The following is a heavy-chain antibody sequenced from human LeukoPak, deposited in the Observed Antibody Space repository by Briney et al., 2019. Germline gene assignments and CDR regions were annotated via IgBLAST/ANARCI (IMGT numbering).Heavy chain of an antibody. D-gene: IGHD2-15*01. J-gene: IGHJ3*02. CDR2: INHSGST. V-gene: IGHV4-34*01. CDR3: ARGGNIVVVVAATRGAFDI. Sequence: SETLSLTCTLSGGSISTYYWSWIRQPPGKGLEWIGEINHSGSTNYNPSLKSRVTISVDTSKNQFSLKLSSVTAADTAVYYCARGGNIVVVVAATRGAFDIWGQGTMVTVSS. CDR1: GGSISTYY.